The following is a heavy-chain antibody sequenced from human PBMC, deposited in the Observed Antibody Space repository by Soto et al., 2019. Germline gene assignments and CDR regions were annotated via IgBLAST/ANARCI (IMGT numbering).Heavy chain of an antibody. D-gene: IGHD2-15*01. CDR1: GITISNYP. V-gene: IGHV3-23*01. CDR2: ISGSGDRT. J-gene: IGHJ4*02. Sequence: EVQLLESGGGLVQPGRSLRLSCAASGITISNYPMSWVRQAPGKGLDWVSGISGSGDRTYYADSAKGRFTISKDISKNSLSLQLDSLGVDDTAVYFCVKDDGGSPSTPPLWGQGTLVTVSS. CDR3: VKDDGGSPSTPPL.